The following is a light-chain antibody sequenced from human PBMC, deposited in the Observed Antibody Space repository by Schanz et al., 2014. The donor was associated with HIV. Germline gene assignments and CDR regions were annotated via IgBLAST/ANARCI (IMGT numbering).Light chain of an antibody. J-gene: IGKJ4*01. CDR2: GAS. V-gene: IGKV3-15*01. CDR1: QSVSDN. CDR3: QQYKSWPPLT. Sequence: EILMTQSPATLSVSPGEEATLSCRASQSVSDNLAWYQQKPGQSPRLLVYGASTRATGIPGRFSGSWSGTEFTLTISSLQSEDFAIYYCQQYKSWPPLTFGGGTKVEIK.